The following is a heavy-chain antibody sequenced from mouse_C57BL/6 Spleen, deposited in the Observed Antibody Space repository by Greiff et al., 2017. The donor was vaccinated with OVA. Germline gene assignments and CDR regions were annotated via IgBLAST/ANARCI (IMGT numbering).Heavy chain of an antibody. V-gene: IGHV1-80*01. J-gene: IGHJ2*01. Sequence: QVQLQQSGAELVKPGASVKISCKASGYAFSSYWMNWVKQRPGKGLEWIGQIYPGDGDTNYNGKFKGKATLTADKSSSTAYMQLSSLTSEDSAVYVGERSGYYGSSRYCDYWGQGTTLTVSS. CDR3: ERSGYYGSSRYCDY. D-gene: IGHD1-1*01. CDR2: IYPGDGDT. CDR1: GYAFSSYW.